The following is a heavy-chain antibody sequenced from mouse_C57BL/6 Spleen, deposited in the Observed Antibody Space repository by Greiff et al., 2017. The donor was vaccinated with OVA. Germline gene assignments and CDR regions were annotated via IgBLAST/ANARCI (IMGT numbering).Heavy chain of an antibody. CDR1: GYIFTSYW. D-gene: IGHD2-1*01. J-gene: IGHJ1*03. V-gene: IGHV1-55*01. Sequence: QVQLQQPGAELVKPGASVKMSCKASGYIFTSYWITWVKQRPGQGLEWIGDIYPGSGSTNYIEKFKSKATLTVDTSSSTAYMQLSSLTSEDSAVYYCARGGVWGNYVYWYFDVWGTGTTVTVSS. CDR2: IYPGSGST. CDR3: ARGGVWGNYVYWYFDV.